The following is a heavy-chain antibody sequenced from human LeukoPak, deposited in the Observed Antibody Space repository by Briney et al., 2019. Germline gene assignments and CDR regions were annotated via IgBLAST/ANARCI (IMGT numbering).Heavy chain of an antibody. CDR2: IQNDASTE. D-gene: IGHD3-3*01. J-gene: IGHJ4*02. V-gene: IGHV3-33*03. Sequence: GGSLRLSCAASGFIFSHYGMHWVRQAPGKGLEWVAVIQNDASTENFADSVKGRFTISRDIAKNTLYLQMNSLRAEDTGVYYCAKDHYWSIDYWGRGTLVTVSS. CDR1: GFIFSHYG. CDR3: AKDHYWSIDY.